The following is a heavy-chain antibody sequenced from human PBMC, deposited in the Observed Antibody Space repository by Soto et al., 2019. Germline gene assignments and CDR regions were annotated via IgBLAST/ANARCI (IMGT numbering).Heavy chain of an antibody. V-gene: IGHV1-69*06. CDR1: GGTLSTYA. J-gene: IGHJ4*02. Sequence: QVQLVQSGAEVKKPGSSVKVSCKASGGTLSTYAISWVRQAPGQGLEWMGGIISIFDTVNYAQKFQGRVTITADKSTSTAYMDMSSLRSEDTAVYYCARDNYGSGSYYSRLYYFDYWGQGTLVTVSS. CDR2: IISIFDTV. CDR3: ARDNYGSGSYYSRLYYFDY. D-gene: IGHD3-10*01.